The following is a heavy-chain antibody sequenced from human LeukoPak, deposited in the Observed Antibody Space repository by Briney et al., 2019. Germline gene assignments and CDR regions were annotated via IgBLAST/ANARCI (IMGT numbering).Heavy chain of an antibody. CDR1: GFTFSNYG. CDR3: AKEGDTSASAFDY. D-gene: IGHD2-2*01. V-gene: IGHV3-30*02. J-gene: IGHJ4*02. Sequence: GGSLRLSCAASGFTFSNYGMHWVRQAPGKGLEWVAFIRYDGSNKYYADSVKGRFTISRDSSKNTFYLQMNSLRAEDTAVYYCAKEGDTSASAFDYWGQGTLVTVSS. CDR2: IRYDGSNK.